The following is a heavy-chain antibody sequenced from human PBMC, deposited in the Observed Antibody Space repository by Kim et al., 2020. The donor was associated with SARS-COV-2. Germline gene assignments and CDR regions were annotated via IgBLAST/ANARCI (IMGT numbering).Heavy chain of an antibody. CDR2: IYYSGST. CDR1: GGSISSSSYY. Sequence: SETLSLTCTVSGGSISSSSYYWGWIRQPPGKGLEWIGSIYYSGSTYYNPSLKSRVTISVDTSKNQFSLKLSSVTAADTAVYYCARHPTYYDILTGQFDYWGQGTLVTVSS. D-gene: IGHD3-9*01. CDR3: ARHPTYYDILTGQFDY. J-gene: IGHJ4*02. V-gene: IGHV4-39*01.